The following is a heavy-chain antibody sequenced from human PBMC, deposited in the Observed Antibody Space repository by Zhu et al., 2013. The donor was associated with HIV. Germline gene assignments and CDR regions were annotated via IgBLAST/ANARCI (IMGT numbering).Heavy chain of an antibody. CDR1: GGTFSSYA. J-gene: IGHJ3*02. CDR3: ARDPPAPMVRGTAFDI. CDR2: IIPIFGTA. D-gene: IGHD3-10*01. Sequence: QVQLVQSGAEVKKPGSSVKVSCKASGGTFSSYAISWVRQAPGQGLEWMGGIIPIFGTANYAQKFQGRVTITADKSTSTAYMELSSLRSEDTAVYYCARDPPAPMVRGTAFDIWGQGTMVTVSS. V-gene: IGHV1-69*06.